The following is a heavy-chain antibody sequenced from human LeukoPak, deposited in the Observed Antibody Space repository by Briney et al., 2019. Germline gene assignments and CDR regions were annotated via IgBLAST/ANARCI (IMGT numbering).Heavy chain of an antibody. Sequence: PGGSLRLSCAASGFTFSNYEMHWVRQAPGKGLEWVSYISSSGSDIYYADSVKGRFTISRDNAKNSLYLHMNSLRAEDTALYYCAKPVLRYFDWLHQDAFDIWGQGTMVTVSS. J-gene: IGHJ3*02. CDR1: GFTFSNYE. CDR2: ISSSGSDI. CDR3: AKPVLRYFDWLHQDAFDI. V-gene: IGHV3-48*03. D-gene: IGHD3-9*01.